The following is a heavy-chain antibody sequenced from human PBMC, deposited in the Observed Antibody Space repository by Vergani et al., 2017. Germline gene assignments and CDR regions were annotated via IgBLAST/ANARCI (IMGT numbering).Heavy chain of an antibody. CDR1: GYTFTGYY. V-gene: IGHV1-2*02. CDR3: AREGAMKSGSYYVSRSFDI. Sequence: QVQLVQSWAEVKKPGASVKVSCKASGYTFTGYYIHWVRQAPGQGLEWMGWINPNSGGTNYAQKFQGRVTMTRDTSISTAYMELSRLRSDDTAVYYCAREGAMKSGSYYVSRSFDIWGQGTMVTVSS. CDR2: INPNSGGT. D-gene: IGHD1-26*01. J-gene: IGHJ3*02.